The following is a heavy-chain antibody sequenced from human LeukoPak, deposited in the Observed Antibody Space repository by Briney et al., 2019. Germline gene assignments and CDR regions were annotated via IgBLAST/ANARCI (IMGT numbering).Heavy chain of an antibody. V-gene: IGHV4-4*07. J-gene: IGHJ4*02. D-gene: IGHD4/OR15-4a*01. CDR1: GGSISNYY. CDR3: VRCRGTTVLTRFDN. CDR2: IYSSGSA. Sequence: SETLSLTCTVSGGSISNYYWSWIRQPAGKGLEWIGRIYSSGSANYNPSLKSRVTMSVDTSKNQFSVNLTTVTAADTAVYYCVRCRGTTVLTRFDNWGQGTLVTVSS.